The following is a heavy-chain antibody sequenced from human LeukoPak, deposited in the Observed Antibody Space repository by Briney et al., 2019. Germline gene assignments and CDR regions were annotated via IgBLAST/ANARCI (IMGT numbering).Heavy chain of an antibody. V-gene: IGHV3-7*01. CDR3: ARGDSNIVVVPAASRGYYYYMDV. CDR2: IKQDGSEK. D-gene: IGHD2-2*01. CDR1: GFSFSDYW. Sequence: GGSLRLSCAASGFSFSDYWMSWVRQAPGKGLEWVANIKQDGSEKYYVDSVKGRFTISRDNAKNSLYLQMNSLRAEDTAVYYCARGDSNIVVVPAASRGYYYYMDVWGKGTTVTVSS. J-gene: IGHJ6*03.